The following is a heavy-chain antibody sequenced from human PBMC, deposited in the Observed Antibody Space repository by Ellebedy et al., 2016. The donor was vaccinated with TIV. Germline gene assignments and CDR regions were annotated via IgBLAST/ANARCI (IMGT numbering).Heavy chain of an antibody. D-gene: IGHD3-10*01. CDR2: IDPSDSYT. Sequence: GESLKISCKGSGYSFTSYWISWVRQMPGKGLEWMGRIDPSDSYTNYSPSFQGHVTISADKSISTAYLQWSSLKASDTAMYYCARQSMVRGDWAGFDPWGQGTLVTVSS. V-gene: IGHV5-10-1*01. J-gene: IGHJ5*02. CDR3: ARQSMVRGDWAGFDP. CDR1: GYSFTSYW.